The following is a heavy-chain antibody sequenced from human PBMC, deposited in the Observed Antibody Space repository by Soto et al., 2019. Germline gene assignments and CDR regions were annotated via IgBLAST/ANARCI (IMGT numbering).Heavy chain of an antibody. D-gene: IGHD2-15*01. J-gene: IGHJ5*02. CDR1: GDSFTSYW. V-gene: IGHV5-10-1*01. Sequence: GESRKISCKGSGDSFTSYWISWVRQMPGKGLEWMGRIDPSDSYTNYSPSFQGHVTISADKSISTAYLQWGSLKASDSAIYYCARHFGNCHENICYHGGRFDPWGQGTLVTVSS. CDR2: IDPSDSYT. CDR3: ARHFGNCHENICYHGGRFDP.